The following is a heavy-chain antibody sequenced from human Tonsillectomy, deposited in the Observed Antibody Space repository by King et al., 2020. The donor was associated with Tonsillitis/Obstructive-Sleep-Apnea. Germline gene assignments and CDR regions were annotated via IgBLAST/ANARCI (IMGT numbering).Heavy chain of an antibody. D-gene: IGHD3-22*01. CDR1: GFTFSSCA. CDR3: AKVLDSRDCPYYNYSMDV. Sequence: VQLVESGGGLVQPGGSLRLSCAASGFTFSSCAMNWVRQAPGKGLEWVSAISGSGGSTYYADSVKGRFTISRDNSKNTLFLQVNSQRAEDTAVYYCAKVLDSRDCPYYNYSMDVWGQGTTVTVSS. CDR2: ISGSGGST. J-gene: IGHJ6*02. V-gene: IGHV3-23*04.